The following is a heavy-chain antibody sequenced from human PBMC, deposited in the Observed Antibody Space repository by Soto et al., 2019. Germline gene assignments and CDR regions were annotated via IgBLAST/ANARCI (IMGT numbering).Heavy chain of an antibody. J-gene: IGHJ6*02. D-gene: IGHD2-15*01. CDR2: ISPSSAHI. CDR3: SGCSGGACHKNYGMDV. CDR1: GFTFSSCT. Sequence: EVHLVESGGGLVKPGGSLRLSCAVSGFTFSSCTMNWVRQAPGKGLEWVSSISPSSAHIYYADSVKGRFTISRENAKNSLFLQMHSLRGEDTAVYYCSGCSGGACHKNYGMDVWGQGTTVTVSS. V-gene: IGHV3-21*06.